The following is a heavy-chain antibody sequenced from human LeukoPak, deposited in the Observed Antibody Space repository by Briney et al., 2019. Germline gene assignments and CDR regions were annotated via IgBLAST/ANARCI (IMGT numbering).Heavy chain of an antibody. Sequence: PPGGSLRLSCAASGFNFSTYAMSWVRQAPGKGLEWVSSISGNGDRTYHADSVKGRFTISRDNSKNTLNLHINSLTADDTAVYYCAKDGGTYYSGLLRHIDFWGQGTLVTVSS. CDR2: ISGNGDRT. CDR1: GFNFSTYA. D-gene: IGHD1-26*01. V-gene: IGHV3-23*01. J-gene: IGHJ4*02. CDR3: AKDGGTYYSGLLRHIDF.